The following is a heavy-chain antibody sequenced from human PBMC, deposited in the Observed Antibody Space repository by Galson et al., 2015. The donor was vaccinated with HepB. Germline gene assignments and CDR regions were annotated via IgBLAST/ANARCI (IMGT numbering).Heavy chain of an antibody. CDR1: GYTFTGYY. V-gene: IGHV1-2*06. D-gene: IGHD3-22*01. Sequence: SVKVSCKASGYTFTGYYMHWVRQAPGQGLEWMGRINPNSGGTNYAQKFQGRVTMTRDTSISTAYMELSRLRSDDTAVYYCARDRGYYEGYYYYMDVWGKGTTVTVSS. CDR2: INPNSGGT. J-gene: IGHJ6*03. CDR3: ARDRGYYEGYYYYMDV.